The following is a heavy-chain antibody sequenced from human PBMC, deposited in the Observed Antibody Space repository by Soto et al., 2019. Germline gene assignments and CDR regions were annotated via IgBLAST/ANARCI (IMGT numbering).Heavy chain of an antibody. CDR2: ISYDGSNN. V-gene: IGHV3-30*18. D-gene: IGHD3-16*01. J-gene: IGHJ6*02. Sequence: GVTLRFSGVASGCSFSNYAMQWVRQGTGKGLEWVAVISYDGSNNLYADSVRGRFTICRDNSKNRLYLQMNSLRAEDTPVYYFAKDLERGGNYSYYFQGVEVWDQGATVAVSS. CDR3: AKDLERGGNYSYYFQGVEV. CDR1: GCSFSNYA.